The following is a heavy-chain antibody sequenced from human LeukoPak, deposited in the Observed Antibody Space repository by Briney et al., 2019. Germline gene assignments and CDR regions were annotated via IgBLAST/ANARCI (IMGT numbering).Heavy chain of an antibody. D-gene: IGHD3-16*01. J-gene: IGHJ4*02. V-gene: IGHV3-23*01. CDR3: AKQQTYGGRYFDY. Sequence: PGGSLRLSCAASGFTFSSYAMSWVRQAPGKGLEWVPAISGSGGSTYYADSVKGRFTISRDNSKNTLYLQMNSLRAEDTAVYYCAKQQTYGGRYFDYWGQGTLVTVSS. CDR1: GFTFSSYA. CDR2: ISGSGGST.